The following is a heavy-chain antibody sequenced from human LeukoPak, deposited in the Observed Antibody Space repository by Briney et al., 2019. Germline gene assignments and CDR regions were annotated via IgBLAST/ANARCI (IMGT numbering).Heavy chain of an antibody. CDR2: IYDSRST. D-gene: IGHD3-10*01. J-gene: IGHJ3*02. Sequence: SETLSLTCTVSGGSISSSSYYWGWIRQPPGKGLEWIASIYDSRSTYYNPSLKSRLTISVDTSKNQFSLRLSSVTAADTATYYCARPYHYDSGSRGTAFDIWGQGTMVTVSS. CDR1: GGSISSSSYY. V-gene: IGHV4-39*01. CDR3: ARPYHYDSGSRGTAFDI.